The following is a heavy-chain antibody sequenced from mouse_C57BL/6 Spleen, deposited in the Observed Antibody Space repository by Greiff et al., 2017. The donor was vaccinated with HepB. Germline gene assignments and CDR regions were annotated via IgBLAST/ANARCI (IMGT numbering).Heavy chain of an antibody. J-gene: IGHJ4*01. V-gene: IGHV5-12*01. Sequence: VQLKQSGGGLVQPGGSLKLSCAASGFTFSDYYMYWVRQTPEKRLEWVAYISNGGGSTYYPDTVKGRFTISRDNAKNTLYLQMSRLKSEDTAMYYCARRGRGYAMDYWGQGTSVTVSS. CDR1: GFTFSDYY. CDR2: ISNGGGST. CDR3: ARRGRGYAMDY.